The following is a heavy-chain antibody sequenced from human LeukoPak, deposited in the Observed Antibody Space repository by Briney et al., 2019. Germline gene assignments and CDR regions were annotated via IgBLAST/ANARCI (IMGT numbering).Heavy chain of an antibody. CDR3: ARESRLCDSYQFDY. V-gene: IGHV1-69*04. CDR2: IIPILGIA. D-gene: IGHD2-21*02. J-gene: IGHJ4*02. CDR1: GGTFSSYA. Sequence: ASVKVSCKASGGTFSSYAISWVRQAPGQGLEWMGRIIPILGIANYAQKFQGRVTITADKSTSTAYMELSSLRSEDTAVYYCARESRLCDSYQFDYWGQGTLVTVSS.